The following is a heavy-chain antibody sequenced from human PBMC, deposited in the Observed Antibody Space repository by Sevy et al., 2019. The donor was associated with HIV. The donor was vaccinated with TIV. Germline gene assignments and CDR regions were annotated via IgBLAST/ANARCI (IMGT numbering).Heavy chain of an antibody. CDR3: AKGPHPAVTTSYGMDV. CDR2: IRYDGSNK. J-gene: IGHJ6*02. V-gene: IGHV3-30*02. Sequence: GGSLRLSCAASGFTFSTYGMHWDRQAPGKGLQWLTFIRYDGSNKYYADSVRGRFTISRDNSKNTLYLQMNSLRAEDTAVYYCAKGPHPAVTTSYGMDVWGQGTTVTVSS. CDR1: GFTFSTYG. D-gene: IGHD4-17*01.